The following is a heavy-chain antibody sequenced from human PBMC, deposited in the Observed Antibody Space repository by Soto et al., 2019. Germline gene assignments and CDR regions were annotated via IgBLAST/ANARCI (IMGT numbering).Heavy chain of an antibody. Sequence: TAETLSLTCAVSGGSIRSGGYSCNWIRQRPGKGLEWSGYIYNSGSTYYNPSLKSRVTISVDRSKNQFSLKLSSVTAADTAVYYCARGMTTVTTFDYWGQGTLVTVSS. CDR1: GGSIRSGGYS. V-gene: IGHV4-30-2*01. D-gene: IGHD4-17*01. J-gene: IGHJ4*02. CDR3: ARGMTTVTTFDY. CDR2: IYNSGST.